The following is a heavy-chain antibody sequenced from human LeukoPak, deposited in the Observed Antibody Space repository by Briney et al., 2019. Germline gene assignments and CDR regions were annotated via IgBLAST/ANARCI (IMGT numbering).Heavy chain of an antibody. Sequence: GGSLRLSCAASGFTVSTYYMTWVRQAPGKGLECVSVIYSGGSTYYADSVKGRFTVSRDNSKNTPYLQMNSLRAEDTAMYYCARGLGYCTSTTCLLPFDYWGQGTLVTVSS. CDR1: GFTVSTYY. V-gene: IGHV3-53*01. D-gene: IGHD2-2*01. CDR3: ARGLGYCTSTTCLLPFDY. CDR2: IYSGGST. J-gene: IGHJ4*02.